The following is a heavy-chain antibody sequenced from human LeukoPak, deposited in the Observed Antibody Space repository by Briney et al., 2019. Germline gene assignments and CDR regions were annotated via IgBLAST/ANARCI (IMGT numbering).Heavy chain of an antibody. D-gene: IGHD2-21*01. Sequence: PGGSLRLSCAASGFTFSSYGIHWVRQAPGKGLEWVTFIPYDGLNRIYADSVEGRFTISRDNAKNSLYLQMNSLRAEDTAVYYCARDRGLRAFDIWGQGTMVTVSS. CDR2: IPYDGLNR. CDR3: ARDRGLRAFDI. V-gene: IGHV3-30*02. CDR1: GFTFSSYG. J-gene: IGHJ3*02.